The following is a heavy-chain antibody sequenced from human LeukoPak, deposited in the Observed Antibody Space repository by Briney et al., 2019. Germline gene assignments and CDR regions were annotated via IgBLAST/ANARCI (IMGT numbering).Heavy chain of an antibody. Sequence: GGSLRLSCAASGFTFDDYAMHWVRQAPGKGLEWVSLISWDGGSTYYADSVKGRFTISRDNSKNSLYLQMNSLRAEDTALYYCARRHMTEYAFDIWGQGTVVTVSS. J-gene: IGHJ3*02. V-gene: IGHV3-43D*03. D-gene: IGHD2-21*01. CDR3: ARRHMTEYAFDI. CDR1: GFTFDDYA. CDR2: ISWDGGST.